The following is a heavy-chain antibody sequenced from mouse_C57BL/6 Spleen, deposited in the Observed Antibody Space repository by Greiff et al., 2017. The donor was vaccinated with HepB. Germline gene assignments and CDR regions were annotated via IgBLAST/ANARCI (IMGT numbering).Heavy chain of an antibody. J-gene: IGHJ1*03. Sequence: EVMLVESEGGLVQPGSSMKLSCTASGFTFSDYYMAWVRQVPEKGLEWVANINYDGSSTYYLDSLKSRFIISRDNAKNILYLQMSSLKSEDTATYYCAREDYYGSDWYFDVWGTGTTVTVSS. CDR3: AREDYYGSDWYFDV. D-gene: IGHD1-1*01. V-gene: IGHV5-16*01. CDR1: GFTFSDYY. CDR2: INYDGSST.